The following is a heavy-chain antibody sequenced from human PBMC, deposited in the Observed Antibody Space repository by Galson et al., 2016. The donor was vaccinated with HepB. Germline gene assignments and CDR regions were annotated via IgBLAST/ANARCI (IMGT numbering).Heavy chain of an antibody. V-gene: IGHV3-53*01. D-gene: IGHD2-15*01. CDR1: GFTVTTSY. Sequence: SLRLSCAASGFTVTTSYMTWVRQTPGKGLECGSVVYGDATTYYAESVRGRFTISSDTSKNTLFLQLTSLRLADTAVYFCARGRITPVGSFYFYYGLDLWGKGTTVTVSS. CDR3: ARGRITPVGSFYFYYGLDL. CDR2: VYGDATT. J-gene: IGHJ6*04.